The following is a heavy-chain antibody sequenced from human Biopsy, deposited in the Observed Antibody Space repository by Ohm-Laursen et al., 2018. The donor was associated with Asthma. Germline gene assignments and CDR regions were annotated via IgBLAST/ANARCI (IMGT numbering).Heavy chain of an antibody. Sequence: VSSVTVSCKASGYTFRSYGVSWVRQAPGHGLEWMGWISPFTGDTHFGQKFQGRVTMTTDTSTDTAYMELRSLRSDDTAVYYCARHPYNFGGFDYWGQGSLVLVSS. D-gene: IGHD5-24*01. CDR1: GYTFRSYG. CDR2: ISPFTGDT. J-gene: IGHJ4*02. CDR3: ARHPYNFGGFDY. V-gene: IGHV1-18*04.